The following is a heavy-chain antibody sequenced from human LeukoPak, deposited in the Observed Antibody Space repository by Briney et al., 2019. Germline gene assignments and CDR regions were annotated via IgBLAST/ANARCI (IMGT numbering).Heavy chain of an antibody. CDR2: ISAYNGNT. J-gene: IGHJ4*02. Sequence: ASVKVSCKASGYTFTSYGISGVRQAPGQGLEWMGWISAYNGNTNYAQKFQGRVTMTTDTSTSTAYMELRSLRSDDTAVYYCARDASAYYSRWFDYWGQGTLVTVSS. CDR3: ARDASAYYSRWFDY. V-gene: IGHV1-18*01. CDR1: GYTFTSYG. D-gene: IGHD3-22*01.